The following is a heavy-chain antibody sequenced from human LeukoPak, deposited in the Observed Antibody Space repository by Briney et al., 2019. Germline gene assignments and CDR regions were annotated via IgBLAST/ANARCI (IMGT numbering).Heavy chain of an antibody. CDR3: TRGGDSGYDYLDS. Sequence: PSETLFLTCTVSGVATSTYYWSWIRQPPGKGLEWIGYIYYRGSATYNPSLESRVTISVDTSKNQFSLKLNSVTAADTAVYYCTRGGDSGYDYLDSWGQGTLVIVSS. J-gene: IGHJ4*02. D-gene: IGHD5-12*01. CDR1: GVATSTYY. CDR2: IYYRGSA. V-gene: IGHV4-59*08.